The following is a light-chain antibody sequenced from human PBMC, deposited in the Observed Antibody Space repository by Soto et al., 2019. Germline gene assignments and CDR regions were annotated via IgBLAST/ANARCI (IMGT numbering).Light chain of an antibody. J-gene: IGKJ1*01. CDR1: QSVSSSY. CDR2: GAS. CDR3: QQYGSSPWT. V-gene: IGKV3-20*01. Sequence: IVLTQSPCTLSLSPAERATLSCRASQSVSSSYLAWYQQKPGQAPRLLSYGASSRATGIPDRFSGSGSGTEFTLTISRLEPEDFAVYYCQQYGSSPWTFGQGTKVDIK.